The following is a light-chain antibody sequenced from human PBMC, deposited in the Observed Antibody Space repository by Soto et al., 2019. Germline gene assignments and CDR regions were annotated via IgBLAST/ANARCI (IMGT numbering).Light chain of an antibody. CDR3: QEYKSGWR. V-gene: IGKV1-5*01. CDR2: DAS. J-gene: IGKJ1*01. Sequence: DIQMTQSPSTLTASVGHRVTIACRASQSVNRWLAWYQKKPGRAPKLLIYDASNLQSGVPSRFSGSGSGTEFTLSISRLQADHFATYYCQEYKSGWRVGQGTKVEI. CDR1: QSVNRW.